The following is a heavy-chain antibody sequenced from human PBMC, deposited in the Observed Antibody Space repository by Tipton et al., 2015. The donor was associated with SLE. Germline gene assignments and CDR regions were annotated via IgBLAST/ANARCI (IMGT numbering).Heavy chain of an antibody. Sequence: QLVQSGAEVKKPGESLKISCKGSGYNFFGYWIGWVRQRPGKGLEWMGIIYPDNSDTRYSPSFRGQVTISADKSINTAYLHWSSLKASDTAMYYCARYMGETLAKNWFDPWGQGTLVTVYS. CDR1: GYNFFGYW. CDR2: IYPDNSDT. D-gene: IGHD5-12*01. V-gene: IGHV5-51*03. J-gene: IGHJ5*01. CDR3: ARYMGETLAKNWFDP.